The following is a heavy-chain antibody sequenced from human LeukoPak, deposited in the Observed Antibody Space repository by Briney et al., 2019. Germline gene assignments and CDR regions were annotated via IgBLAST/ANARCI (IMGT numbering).Heavy chain of an antibody. Sequence: SETLSLTCTVSGGSITSSSYYWGWIRQPPGKGLEWIGSIYYSGSTYYNSSLKSRVTISVDTSKNQFSLKLSSVTAADTAVYYCASSGNWFDPWGQGTLVTVSS. J-gene: IGHJ5*02. D-gene: IGHD3-10*01. CDR2: IYYSGST. V-gene: IGHV4-39*07. CDR1: GGSITSSSYY. CDR3: ASSGNWFDP.